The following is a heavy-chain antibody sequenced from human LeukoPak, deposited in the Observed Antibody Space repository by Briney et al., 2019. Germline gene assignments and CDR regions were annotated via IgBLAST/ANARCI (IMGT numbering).Heavy chain of an antibody. V-gene: IGHV3-64*01. Sequence: GGSLRLSCAASGFTFSSYPMYWVLQAPGKGLEYLSAISSSGDSTYYANSVKGRFTISRDNSKNTLYLQMGSLRPEDMAVYYCARRLPAYYYYGMDVWGQGTTVTVSS. CDR2: ISSSGDST. CDR1: GFTFSSYP. CDR3: ARRLPAYYYYGMDV. D-gene: IGHD2-15*01. J-gene: IGHJ6*02.